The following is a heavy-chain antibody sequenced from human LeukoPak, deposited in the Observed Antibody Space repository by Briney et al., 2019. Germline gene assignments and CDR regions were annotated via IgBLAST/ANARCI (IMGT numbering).Heavy chain of an antibody. CDR2: ISYSGST. Sequence: KASETLSLTCTVSGGSFTPYYWSWIRQPPGKGLEWIGHISYSGSTNYNPSLKSRVTVSIDTSKNQVSLKLSSMTAADTAVYYCARGRNIMVRGAIGGETKYYYSYYMDVWGKGTTVTVSS. CDR3: ARGRNIMVRGAIGGETKYYYSYYMDV. V-gene: IGHV4-59*01. CDR1: GGSFTPYY. J-gene: IGHJ6*03. D-gene: IGHD3-10*01.